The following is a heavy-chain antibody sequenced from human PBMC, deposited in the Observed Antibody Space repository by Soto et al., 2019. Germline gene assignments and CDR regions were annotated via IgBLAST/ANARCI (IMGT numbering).Heavy chain of an antibody. CDR2: ITVGNGNS. D-gene: IGHD6-19*01. J-gene: IGHJ6*02. CDR1: GYTFVNYA. V-gene: IGHV1-3*01. Sequence: ASVKVSCKASGYTFVNYAMHWVRQAPGQRLEWVGWITVGNGNSRYSENLRGRVAFTRDTSASTAYMELSSLRSEDTSVYYCARDGTYASGWCNKTTYTLDVWGQGTTVTVSS. CDR3: ARDGTYASGWCNKTTYTLDV.